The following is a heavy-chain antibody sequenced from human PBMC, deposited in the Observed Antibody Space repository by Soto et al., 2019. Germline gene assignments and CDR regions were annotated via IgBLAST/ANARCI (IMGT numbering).Heavy chain of an antibody. CDR3: AREKDSRFDP. CDR1: GFTFSYHY. V-gene: IGHV3-21*01. CDR2: ISSSSSYI. J-gene: IGHJ5*02. D-gene: IGHD2-15*01. Sequence: EVQLVESGGGLVKPGGSLRLSCAASGFTFSYHYMNWVRQAPGKGLEWVSSISSSSSYIFYTDSVKGRFTISRDNAKNSLYLQMNSLRVDDTAVYYCAREKDSRFDPWGQGTLVTVSS.